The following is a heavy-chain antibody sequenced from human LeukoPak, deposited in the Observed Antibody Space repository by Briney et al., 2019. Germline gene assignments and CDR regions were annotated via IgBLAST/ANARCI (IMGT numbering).Heavy chain of an antibody. J-gene: IGHJ4*02. V-gene: IGHV4-34*01. Sequence: SETLSLTCAVYGGSFSGYYWSWIRQPPGKGLEWIGTIYYSGSTYYNPSLKSRVTISVDTSKNQFSLKVRSVTAADTAAYYCARERDFYDSSGSPSYWGQGTLVIVSS. CDR1: GGSFSGYY. D-gene: IGHD3-22*01. CDR2: IYYSGST. CDR3: ARERDFYDSSGSPSY.